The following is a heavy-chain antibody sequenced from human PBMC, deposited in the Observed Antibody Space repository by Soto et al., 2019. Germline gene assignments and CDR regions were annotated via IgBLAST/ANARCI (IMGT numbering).Heavy chain of an antibody. D-gene: IGHD6-19*01. J-gene: IGHJ3*02. Sequence: GGSLRLSCAAPGFTFNTYWMHWVRQAPGKGLVWVSRVKGDGSDRTYADSVKGRFTISRDNTKNTLYLQMNSLRPEDTAVYYCARAQWLADDVFDIWGHGTMVTVSS. CDR1: GFTFNTYW. V-gene: IGHV3-74*01. CDR3: ARAQWLADDVFDI. CDR2: VKGDGSDR.